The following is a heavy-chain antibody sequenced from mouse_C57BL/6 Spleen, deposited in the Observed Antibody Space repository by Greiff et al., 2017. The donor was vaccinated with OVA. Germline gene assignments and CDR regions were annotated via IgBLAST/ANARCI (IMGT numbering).Heavy chain of an antibody. Sequence: EVHLVESEGGLVQPGSSMKLSCTASGFTFSDYYMAWVRQVPEKGLEWVANINYDGSSTYYLDSLKSRFIISRDNAKNILYLQMSSLKSEDTATYYCARVYYGNYAYFDYWGQGTTLTVSS. CDR1: GFTFSDYY. J-gene: IGHJ2*01. CDR3: ARVYYGNYAYFDY. D-gene: IGHD2-1*01. V-gene: IGHV5-16*01. CDR2: INYDGSST.